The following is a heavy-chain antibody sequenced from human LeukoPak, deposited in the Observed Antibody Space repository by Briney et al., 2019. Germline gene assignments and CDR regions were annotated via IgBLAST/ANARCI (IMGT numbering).Heavy chain of an antibody. CDR2: ISSSSSYI. CDR1: GFTFSSYS. Sequence: GGSLRLSCAASGFTFSSYSMNWVRQAPGKGLEWVSSISSSSSYIYYADSEKGRFTISRDNAKNALYLQMNSLRAEDTAVYYCAREGKQQLTLDYWGQGTLVTVSS. J-gene: IGHJ4*02. CDR3: AREGKQQLTLDY. V-gene: IGHV3-21*01. D-gene: IGHD6-13*01.